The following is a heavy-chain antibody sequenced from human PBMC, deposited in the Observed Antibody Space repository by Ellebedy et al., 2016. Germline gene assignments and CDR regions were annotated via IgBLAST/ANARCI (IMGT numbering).Heavy chain of an antibody. CDR2: ISYDGSNK. Sequence: GESLKISXAASGFTFSSYGMHWVRQAPGKGLEWVAVISYDGSNKYYADSVKGRFTISRDNSKNTLYLQMNSLKAEDTAVYYCAKDLRYCSGGSCYSEPSDGMDVWGQGTTVTVSS. CDR1: GFTFSSYG. D-gene: IGHD2-15*01. V-gene: IGHV3-30*18. CDR3: AKDLRYCSGGSCYSEPSDGMDV. J-gene: IGHJ6*02.